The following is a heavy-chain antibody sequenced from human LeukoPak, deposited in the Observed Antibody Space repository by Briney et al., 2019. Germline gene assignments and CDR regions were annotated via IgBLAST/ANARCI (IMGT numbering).Heavy chain of an antibody. D-gene: IGHD6-19*01. CDR3: AREVKAVPGDESFDY. V-gene: IGHV3-7*05. CDR2: IVQDGSER. CDR1: GFTFSNFW. Sequence: GGSLRLSCAASGFTFSNFWMSWVRQAPGKGLEWVANIVQDGSERYYVDSVKGRFTISRDNAKNSLYLQMNSLRAEDTAVYYCAREVKAVPGDESFDYWGQGTLVTVSS. J-gene: IGHJ4*02.